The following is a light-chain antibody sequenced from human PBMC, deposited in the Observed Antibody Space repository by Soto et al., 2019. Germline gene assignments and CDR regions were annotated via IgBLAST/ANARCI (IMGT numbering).Light chain of an antibody. J-gene: IGKJ1*01. CDR2: KAS. CDR3: QQYNSYSWT. V-gene: IGKV1-5*03. Sequence: DIQMTQSPSTLSASVGDRVTITCRASQSISSWLAWYPQKPGKAPKLLIYKASSLESGVPSRFSGSGSGTEFTLTISSLQPDDVATYYCQQYNSYSWTVGQGTKVEIK. CDR1: QSISSW.